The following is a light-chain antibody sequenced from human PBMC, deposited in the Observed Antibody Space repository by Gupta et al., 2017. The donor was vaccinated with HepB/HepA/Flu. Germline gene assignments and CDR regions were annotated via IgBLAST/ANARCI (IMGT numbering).Light chain of an antibody. J-gene: IGKJ1*01. V-gene: IGKV3-20*01. Sequence: ENVLTQSPGTLSLSPGETATLSCRASQSISSTYLAWFQQKPGQAPRLLIYASSTRATGVADRFSGSGSATEFTLTISRLEPEDFAVYYCQQYSSSPWTFGQGTRVEIK. CDR2: ASS. CDR3: QQYSSSPWT. CDR1: QSISSTY.